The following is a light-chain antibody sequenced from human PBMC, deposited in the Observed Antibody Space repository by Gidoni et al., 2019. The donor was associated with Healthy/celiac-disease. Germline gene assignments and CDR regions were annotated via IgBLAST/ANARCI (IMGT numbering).Light chain of an antibody. J-gene: IGLJ2*01. CDR2: KDS. CDR1: VLAKKY. V-gene: IGLV3-27*01. CDR3: YSAADNKGV. Sequence: SYELTQPSSMSVSPGQTARITCSGDVLAKKYARWFQQKPGLAPVMVIYKDSERPSGIPERFSGSSSGTTVTLTISGAQVEDEADYYCYSAADNKGVFGGGTKLTVL.